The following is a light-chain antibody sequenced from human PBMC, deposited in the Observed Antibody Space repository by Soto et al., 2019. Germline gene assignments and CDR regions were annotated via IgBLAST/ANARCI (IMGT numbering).Light chain of an antibody. CDR1: QSVSNSY. J-gene: IGKJ1*01. CDR2: GAS. CDR3: QQYGSSPWT. V-gene: IGKV3-20*01. Sequence: EIVLTQSPGTLSLSPGERATLSYRASQSVSNSYIAWYQQKPGQAPRLLIYGASSRATDIPDRFSGSGSGTDFTLTISRLEPEDFAGYYCQQYGSSPWTFGQGTKVEIK.